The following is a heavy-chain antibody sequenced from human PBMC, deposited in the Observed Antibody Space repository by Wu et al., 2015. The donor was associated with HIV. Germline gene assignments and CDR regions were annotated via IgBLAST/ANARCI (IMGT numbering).Heavy chain of an antibody. CDR1: GYTFTSYY. CDR3: ARDWQESWIQLGLDY. J-gene: IGHJ4*02. V-gene: IGHV1-46*01. Sequence: CKASGYTFTSYYMHWVRQAPGQGLEWMGIINPSGGSTSYAQKFQGRVTMTRDTSTSTVYMELSSLRSEDTAVYYCARDWQESWIQLGLDYWGQGTLVTVSS. D-gene: IGHD5-18*01. CDR2: INPSGGST.